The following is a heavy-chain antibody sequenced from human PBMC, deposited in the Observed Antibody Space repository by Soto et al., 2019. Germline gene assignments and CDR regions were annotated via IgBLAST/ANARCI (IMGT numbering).Heavy chain of an antibody. Sequence: PGGSLRLSCAASGFTFSSYGMHWVRQAPGKGLEWVAVIWYDGSNKYYADSVKGRFTISRDNSKNTLYLQMNSLRAGDTAVYYCARDQLYFYDISGRPVNGFDIWGQGTMVT. CDR2: IWYDGSNK. D-gene: IGHD3-22*01. CDR1: GFTFSSYG. CDR3: ARDQLYFYDISGRPVNGFDI. V-gene: IGHV3-33*01. J-gene: IGHJ3*02.